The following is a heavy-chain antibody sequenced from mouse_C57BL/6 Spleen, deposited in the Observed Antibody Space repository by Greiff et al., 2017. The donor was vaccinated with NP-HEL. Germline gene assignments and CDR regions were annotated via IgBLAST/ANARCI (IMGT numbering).Heavy chain of an antibody. V-gene: IGHV14-4*01. Sequence: VQLKESGAELVRPGASVKLSCTASGFNIKDDYMHWVKQRPEQGLEWIGWIDPENGDTEYASKFQGKATITADTSSNTAYLQLSSLTSEDTAVYYCTTALITTVQYYFDYWGQGTTLTVSS. CDR1: GFNIKDDY. CDR3: TTALITTVQYYFDY. D-gene: IGHD1-1*01. CDR2: IDPENGDT. J-gene: IGHJ2*01.